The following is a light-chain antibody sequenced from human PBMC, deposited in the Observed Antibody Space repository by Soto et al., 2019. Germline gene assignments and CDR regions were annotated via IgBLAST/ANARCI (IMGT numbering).Light chain of an antibody. Sequence: QSALTQPASVSGSLGQSITISCTGASSDVGSYDLVSWYQQHPGSAPKLIIYEVTKRPSGISHRFSGSKSGTTASLTISGLQAEDEADYYCCSYAGSSTYVFGTGTKLTVL. CDR3: CSYAGSSTYV. CDR2: EVT. CDR1: SSDVGSYDL. J-gene: IGLJ1*01. V-gene: IGLV2-23*02.